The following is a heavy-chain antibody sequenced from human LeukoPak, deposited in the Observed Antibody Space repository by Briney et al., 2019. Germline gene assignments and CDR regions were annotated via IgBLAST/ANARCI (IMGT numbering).Heavy chain of an antibody. D-gene: IGHD3-16*01. J-gene: IGHJ4*02. V-gene: IGHV3-21*01. Sequence: PGGSLRLSCAASGFTFSSYSMNWVRQAPGKGLEWVSSISSSRSYIYYADSVKGRFTISRDNAKNSLYLQMNSLRAGDTAVYYCARDRFAGAYNYFDYWGQGTLVTVSS. CDR2: ISSSRSYI. CDR3: ARDRFAGAYNYFDY. CDR1: GFTFSSYS.